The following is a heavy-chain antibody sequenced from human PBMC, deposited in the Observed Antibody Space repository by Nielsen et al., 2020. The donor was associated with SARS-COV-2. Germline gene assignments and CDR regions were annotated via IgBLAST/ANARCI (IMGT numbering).Heavy chain of an antibody. CDR1: GYAFTSYG. CDR3: ARTPLIHYFDY. Sequence: ASVKVSCKASGYAFTSYGISWVRQAPGQGLEWMGWINTYNGNTNYAQKLQGRVTITTDTSTSTAYMELKSLRSDDTAVYYCARTPLIHYFDYWGQGTLVTVSS. CDR2: INTYNGNT. J-gene: IGHJ4*02. V-gene: IGHV1-18*01. D-gene: IGHD2-15*01.